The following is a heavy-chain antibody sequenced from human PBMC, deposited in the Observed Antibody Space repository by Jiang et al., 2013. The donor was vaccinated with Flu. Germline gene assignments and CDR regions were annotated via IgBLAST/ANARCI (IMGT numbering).Heavy chain of an antibody. V-gene: IGHV3-30*04. D-gene: IGHD4-17*01. CDR2: ISYDGSNK. Sequence: QVQLVESGGGVVQPGRSLRLSCAASGFTFSSYAMHWVRQAPGKGLEWVAVISYDGSNKYYADSVKGRFTISRDNSKNTLYLQMNSLRAEDTAVYYCARDWTTVTTYDYWGQGTLVTVSS. CDR1: GFTFSSYA. J-gene: IGHJ4*02. CDR3: ARDWTTVTTYDY.